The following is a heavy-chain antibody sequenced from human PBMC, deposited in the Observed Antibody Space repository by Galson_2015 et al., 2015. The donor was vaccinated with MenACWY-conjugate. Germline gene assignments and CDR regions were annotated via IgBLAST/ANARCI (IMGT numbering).Heavy chain of an antibody. Sequence: SLRLSCAASGFTFSSYSMNWVRQAPGKGLEWVSSISSSSSYIYYADSVKGRFTISRDNAKNSLYLQMNSLRAEDTAVYYCARDSNLGELSSRMDVWGQGTTVPVSS. D-gene: IGHD3-16*02. CDR1: GFTFSSYS. J-gene: IGHJ6*02. CDR2: ISSSSSYI. V-gene: IGHV3-21*01. CDR3: ARDSNLGELSSRMDV.